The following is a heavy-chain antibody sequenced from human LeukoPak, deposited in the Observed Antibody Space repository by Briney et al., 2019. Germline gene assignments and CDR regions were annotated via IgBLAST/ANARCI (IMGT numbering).Heavy chain of an antibody. V-gene: IGHV3-21*01. CDR3: ARDRHSGSYYEYDY. CDR2: ISSSSSYI. J-gene: IGHJ4*02. CDR1: GFTFSSYS. D-gene: IGHD1-26*01. Sequence: GGSLRLSCAASGFTFSSYSMNWVRQAPGKGLEWVSSISSSSSYIYYADSVKGRFTISRDNAKNSLYLQMNSLSAEDTAVYYCARDRHSGSYYEYDYWGQGTLVTVSS.